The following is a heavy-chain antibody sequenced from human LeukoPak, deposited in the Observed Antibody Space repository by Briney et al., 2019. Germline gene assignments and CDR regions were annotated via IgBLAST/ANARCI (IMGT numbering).Heavy chain of an antibody. CDR1: GYTFTGYY. Sequence: ASVKVSCKASGYTFTGYYMHWVRQAPGQGLEWMGWINPNSGGTKSAQKFQGRVTMTRDTSISTAYMELSRLRSDDTAVYYCARDLRSNSWYYFDYWGQGTLVTVSS. CDR3: ARDLRSNSWYYFDY. V-gene: IGHV1-2*02. CDR2: INPNSGGT. J-gene: IGHJ4*02. D-gene: IGHD6-13*01.